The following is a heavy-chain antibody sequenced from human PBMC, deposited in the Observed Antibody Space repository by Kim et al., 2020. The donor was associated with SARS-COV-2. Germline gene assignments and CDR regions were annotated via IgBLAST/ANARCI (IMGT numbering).Heavy chain of an antibody. Sequence: SGPTLVNPTQTLTLTCTFSGFSLSTSGVGVGWIRQPPGKALKWLALIYWDDDKRYSPSLKSRLTITKDTSKNQVVLTMTNMDPVDTATYYCAHKGTQGGYYYYGMDVWGQGTTVTVSS. CDR3: AHKGTQGGYYYYGMDV. CDR1: GFSLSTSGVG. CDR2: IYWDDDK. J-gene: IGHJ6*02. D-gene: IGHD3-16*01. V-gene: IGHV2-5*02.